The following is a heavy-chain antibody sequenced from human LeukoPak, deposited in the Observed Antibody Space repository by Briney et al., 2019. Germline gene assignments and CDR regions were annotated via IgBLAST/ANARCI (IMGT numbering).Heavy chain of an antibody. CDR1: GYTFTSYY. CDR3: ARDQEPYYYDSSGYGDAFDI. Sequence: ASVTVSCKASGYTFTSYYMHWVRQAPGQGLEWMGIINPSGGSTSYAQKFQGRVTMTRDMSTSTVYMELSSLRSEDTAVYYCARDQEPYYYDSSGYGDAFDIWGQGTMVTVSS. CDR2: INPSGGST. J-gene: IGHJ3*02. D-gene: IGHD3-22*01. V-gene: IGHV1-46*01.